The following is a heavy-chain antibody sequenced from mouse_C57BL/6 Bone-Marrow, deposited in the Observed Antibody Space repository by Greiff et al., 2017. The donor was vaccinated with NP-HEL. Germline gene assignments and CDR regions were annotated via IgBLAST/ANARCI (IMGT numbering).Heavy chain of an antibody. D-gene: IGHD1-1*01. V-gene: IGHV1-64*01. CDR3: ANYYYGSLPWFAY. CDR2: IHPNSGST. J-gene: IGHJ3*01. Sequence: QVQLQQPGAELVKPGASVKLSCKASGYTFTSYWMHWVKQRPGQGLEWIGMIHPNSGSTNYNEKFKSKATLTVDKSSSTAYMQLSSLTSEDSAVYYCANYYYGSLPWFAYWGQGTLVTVSA. CDR1: GYTFTSYW.